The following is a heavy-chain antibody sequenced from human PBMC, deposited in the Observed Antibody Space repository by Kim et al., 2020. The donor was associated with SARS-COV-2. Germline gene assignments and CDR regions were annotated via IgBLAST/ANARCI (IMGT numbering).Heavy chain of an antibody. D-gene: IGHD3-10*01. J-gene: IGHJ6*03. Sequence: KGRFTISRDNAKNSLYLQMNSLRAEDTAVYYCALFLWFGEFVRDYYYMDVWGKGTTVTVSS. V-gene: IGHV3-11*01. CDR3: ALFLWFGEFVRDYYYMDV.